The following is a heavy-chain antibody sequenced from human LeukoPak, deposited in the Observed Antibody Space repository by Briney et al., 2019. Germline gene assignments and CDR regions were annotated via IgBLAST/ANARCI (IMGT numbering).Heavy chain of an antibody. CDR3: AKVKSRYYYGSGSFQSDY. D-gene: IGHD3-10*01. V-gene: IGHV3-30*02. Sequence: GGSLRLSCAASGSTFSSYAMHWVRQAPGKGLEWVAFIRYDGSNKYYADSVKGRFTISRDNSKNTLYLQMNSLRAEDTAVYYCAKVKSRYYYGSGSFQSDYWGQGTLVTVSS. CDR2: IRYDGSNK. CDR1: GSTFSSYA. J-gene: IGHJ4*02.